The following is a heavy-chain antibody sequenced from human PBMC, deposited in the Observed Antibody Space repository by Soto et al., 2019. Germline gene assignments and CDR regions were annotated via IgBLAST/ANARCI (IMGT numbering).Heavy chain of an antibody. CDR2: IGGSGGSP. Sequence: GGSLRLSCAASGFTFSSYAMSWVRQAPGKGLEWVSTIGGSGGSPNYADSVKGRFTISRDNSKNTLYLQMNSLRAEDTAVYYCAKDISIVRARNDYWGQGTLVTVSS. J-gene: IGHJ4*02. D-gene: IGHD2-2*01. CDR3: AKDISIVRARNDY. V-gene: IGHV3-23*01. CDR1: GFTFSSYA.